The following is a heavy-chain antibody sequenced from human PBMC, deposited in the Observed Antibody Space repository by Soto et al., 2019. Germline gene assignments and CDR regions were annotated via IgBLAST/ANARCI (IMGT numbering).Heavy chain of an antibody. CDR1: GFXFKDYA. J-gene: IGHJ5*02. D-gene: IGHD1-1*01. CDR3: AKSNRGSNNWPEA. V-gene: IGHV3-23*01. CDR2: ITGAASTT. Sequence: GGSLRLSCEASGFXFKDYAMKWVRQAPGTGLEWVSTITGAASTTFYAESVKGRFTVSRDNSKNTLYLQMNSLQSDDTAVYYCAKSNRGSNNWPEAWGQGSLVTGSS.